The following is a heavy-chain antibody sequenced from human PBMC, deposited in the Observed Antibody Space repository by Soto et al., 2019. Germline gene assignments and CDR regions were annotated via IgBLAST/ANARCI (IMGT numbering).Heavy chain of an antibody. Sequence: PGESLKISCKGSGYSFTSYWISWVRQMPGKGLEWMGRIDPSDSYTNYSPSFQGHVTISADKSISTAYLQWSSLKASDTAMYYCARHVGSSGWYDLFDYWGQGTLVTSPQ. D-gene: IGHD6-19*01. CDR3: ARHVGSSGWYDLFDY. V-gene: IGHV5-10-1*01. J-gene: IGHJ4*02. CDR1: GYSFTSYW. CDR2: IDPSDSYT.